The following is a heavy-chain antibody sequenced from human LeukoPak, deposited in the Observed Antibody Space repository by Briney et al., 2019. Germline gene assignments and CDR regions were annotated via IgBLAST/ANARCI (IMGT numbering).Heavy chain of an antibody. CDR2: IYHSGST. CDR3: ARGGTVFDI. Sequence: SETLSLTCAVSGGSISSGHSSWNWFRQPPGKGLEWIGYIYHSGSTYYNPSLKSRVAISVDKSKNQFSLKLRSVTSADTSLYYCARGGTVFDIWGQGTMVTVSS. CDR1: GGSISSGHSS. V-gene: IGHV4-30-2*01. J-gene: IGHJ3*02. D-gene: IGHD1-26*01.